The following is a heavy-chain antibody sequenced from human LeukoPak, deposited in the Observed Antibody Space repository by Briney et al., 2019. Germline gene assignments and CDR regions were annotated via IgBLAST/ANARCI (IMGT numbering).Heavy chain of an antibody. Sequence: PGGSLRLSCAASGFTFSNCAMNWVRQAPGKGLEWVSSISSSSSYIYYADSVKGRFTISRDNAKNSLYLQMNSLRAEDTAVYYCARVTEAPYYFDYWGQGTLVTVSS. CDR1: GFTFSNCA. V-gene: IGHV3-21*01. CDR2: ISSSSSYI. CDR3: ARVTEAPYYFDY. J-gene: IGHJ4*02.